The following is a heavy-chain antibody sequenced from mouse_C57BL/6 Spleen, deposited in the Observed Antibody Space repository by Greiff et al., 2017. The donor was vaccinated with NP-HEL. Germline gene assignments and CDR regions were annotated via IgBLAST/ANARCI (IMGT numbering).Heavy chain of an antibody. J-gene: IGHJ3*01. CDR2: INPNNGGT. V-gene: IGHV1-26*01. Sequence: VQLKHSGPELVKPGASVKISCKASGYTFTDYYMNWVKQSHGKSLEWIGDINPNNGGTSYNQKFKGKATLTVDKSSSTAYMELRSLTSEDSAVYYCAREETGTFAYWGQGTLVTVSA. CDR3: AREETGTFAY. D-gene: IGHD4-1*01. CDR1: GYTFTDYY.